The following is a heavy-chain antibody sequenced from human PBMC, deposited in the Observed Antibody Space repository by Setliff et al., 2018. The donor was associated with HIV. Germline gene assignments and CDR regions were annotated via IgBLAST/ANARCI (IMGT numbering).Heavy chain of an antibody. V-gene: IGHV4-31*11. D-gene: IGHD2-15*01. J-gene: IGHJ4*02. CDR1: GYSISSGYY. CDR2: ITYSGST. CDR3: ARGRNFRDIRDSLFDL. Sequence: SETLSLTCAVSGYSISSGYYWSWIRQHPGKGLEWIGYITYSGSTYYNPSLMSRVSISPDTSKNQFSLKLTSVTAADTAVYYCARGRNFRDIRDSLFDLWGQGTLVTVSS.